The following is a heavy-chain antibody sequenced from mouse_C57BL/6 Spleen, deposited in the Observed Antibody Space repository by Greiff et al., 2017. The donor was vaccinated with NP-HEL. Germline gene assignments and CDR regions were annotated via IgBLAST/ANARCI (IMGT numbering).Heavy chain of an antibody. J-gene: IGHJ4*01. CDR1: GFTFSDYG. Sequence: EVKLMESGGGLVKPGGSLKLSCAASGFTFSDYGMHWVRQAPEKGLEWVAYISSGSSTIYYADTVKGRFTISRDNAKNTLFLQMTSLRSEDTAMYYCANIYYGNYGAMDYWGQGTSVTVSS. CDR3: ANIYYGNYGAMDY. V-gene: IGHV5-17*01. CDR2: ISSGSSTI. D-gene: IGHD2-1*01.